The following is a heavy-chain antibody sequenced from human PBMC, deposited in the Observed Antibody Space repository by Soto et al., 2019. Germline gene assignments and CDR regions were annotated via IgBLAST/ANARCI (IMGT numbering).Heavy chain of an antibody. V-gene: IGHV4-59*01. CDR2: VYHTGAT. CDR3: ARGGNRYSNVASGVGGFDY. CDR1: GASISSSY. D-gene: IGHD5-12*01. J-gene: IGHJ4*02. Sequence: QMHLQESGPGLVKPSETLSLTCTVSGASISSSYWSWIRQSPERGLEWIAYVYHTGATNYNPSLKSRVPLSLDTSKGQFSLNLTSPTTADTAVYFCARGGNRYSNVASGVGGFDYWGQGSLVTVSS.